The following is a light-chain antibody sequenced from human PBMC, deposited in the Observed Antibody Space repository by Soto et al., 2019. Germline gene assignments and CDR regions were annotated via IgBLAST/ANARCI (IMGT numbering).Light chain of an antibody. CDR3: SSYTSSTNYV. Sequence: QSVLTQPPSVSGAPGQRVTISCTGSSSNIGAGYDVHWYQQVPGTAPKLLIYGNNNRPSGVPDRFSGSKYGTSTSLAITGLQAEDEADYYCSSYTSSTNYVFGTGTKVTVL. J-gene: IGLJ1*01. CDR1: SSNIGAGYD. V-gene: IGLV1-40*01. CDR2: GNN.